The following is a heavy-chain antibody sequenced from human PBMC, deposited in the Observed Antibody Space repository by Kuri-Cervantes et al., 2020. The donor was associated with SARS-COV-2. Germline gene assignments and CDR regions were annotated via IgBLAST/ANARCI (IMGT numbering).Heavy chain of an antibody. CDR1: GGSFSGYY. V-gene: IGHV4-34*01. CDR2: INHSGST. Sequence: SDTLSLTCAVYGGSFSGYYWSWIRQPPGKGLEWIGEINHSGSTNYNPSLESRVTISVDTSKNQFSLKLSSVTAADTAVYYCARGFRPILGKFDPWGQGTLVT. J-gene: IGHJ5*02. D-gene: IGHD3-3*01. CDR3: ARGFRPILGKFDP.